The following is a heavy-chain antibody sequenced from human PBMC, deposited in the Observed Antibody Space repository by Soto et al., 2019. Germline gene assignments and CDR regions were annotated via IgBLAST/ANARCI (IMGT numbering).Heavy chain of an antibody. Sequence: QVQMVQSGPEVKKPGASVNVSCKASGYMFNQYGITWVRQAPGQGLEWMGWISPYNGNTNYAQMFQGRVTMTTHTSTDTAFMELRSPRSDDTAVYYCARGTVTAAEYWGQGTLVTVSS. V-gene: IGHV1-18*01. CDR1: GYMFNQYG. CDR3: ARGTVTAAEY. J-gene: IGHJ4*02. D-gene: IGHD2-21*02. CDR2: ISPYNGNT.